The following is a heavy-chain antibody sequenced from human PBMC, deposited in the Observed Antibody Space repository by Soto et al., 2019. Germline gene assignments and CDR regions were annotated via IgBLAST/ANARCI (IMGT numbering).Heavy chain of an antibody. CDR2: VSVIGDNT. D-gene: IGHD6-19*01. CDR3: AKGGWLDD. CDR1: GFTLSTND. V-gene: IGHV3-23*01. J-gene: IGHJ4*02. Sequence: PGGSLRLSCAVSGFTLSTNDMSWARQAPGKGLEWVSTVSVIGDNTYYADSVKGRFTISRDNSKSTLYLQMNSLRAEDTAVYYCAKGGWLDDWGQGXLVTVSS.